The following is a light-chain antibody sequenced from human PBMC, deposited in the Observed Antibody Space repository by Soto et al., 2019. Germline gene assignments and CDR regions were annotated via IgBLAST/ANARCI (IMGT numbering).Light chain of an antibody. CDR3: LQDYNYPWT. Sequence: IQMTHSPSTLSASVLDRVSITCLASQSISTWLAWYQQEPGKAPKLLIHKASSLQSGVPSRFSGSGSGTDFTLTISSLQPEDFATYYCLQDYNYPWTFGQGT. CDR2: KAS. CDR1: QSISTW. V-gene: IGKV1-5*03. J-gene: IGKJ1*01.